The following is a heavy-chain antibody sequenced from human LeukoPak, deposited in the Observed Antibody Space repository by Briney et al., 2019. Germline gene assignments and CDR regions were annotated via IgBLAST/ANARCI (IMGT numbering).Heavy chain of an antibody. CDR1: GFTFSSYA. CDR3: AKDVVVAATRGY. Sequence: GGSLRLSCAVSGFTFSSYAMSWVRQAPGKGLEWVSAITGSGGSTYYADSVKGRFTISRDNSKNTLYLQMNSLRAEDTAVYYCAKDVVVAATRGYWGQGTLVTVSS. D-gene: IGHD2-15*01. J-gene: IGHJ4*02. CDR2: ITGSGGST. V-gene: IGHV3-23*01.